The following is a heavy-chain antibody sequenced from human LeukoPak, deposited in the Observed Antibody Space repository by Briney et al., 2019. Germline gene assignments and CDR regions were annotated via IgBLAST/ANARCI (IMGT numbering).Heavy chain of an antibody. CDR2: ISSSSSYI. CDR3: AKDLSKELLYRRGMYYFDY. J-gene: IGHJ4*02. Sequence: GGSLRLSCAASGFTFSSYSMNWVRQAPGKGLEWVSSISSSSSYIYYADSVKGRFTISRDNAKNSLYLQMNSLSTEDTAVYYCAKDLSKELLYRRGMYYFDYWGQGTLVTVSS. D-gene: IGHD3-3*01. CDR1: GFTFSSYS. V-gene: IGHV3-21*01.